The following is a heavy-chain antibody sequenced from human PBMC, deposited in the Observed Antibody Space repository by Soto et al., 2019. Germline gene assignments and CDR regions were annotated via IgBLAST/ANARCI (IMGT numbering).Heavy chain of an antibody. J-gene: IGHJ4*02. V-gene: IGHV3-23*01. CDR1: GFTFSSFA. Sequence: QTGGSLRLSCAASGFTFSSFAMSWVRQAPGKGLEWVSAITFSGGGTYFADSVKGRFTVSRDNSKDTVYLQMNSLRTEDTAVYHCVKSRGRLVWLEEMYYFGSWGQGTLVTVSS. CDR2: ITFSGGGT. CDR3: VKSRGRLVWLEEMYYFGS. D-gene: IGHD3-10*01.